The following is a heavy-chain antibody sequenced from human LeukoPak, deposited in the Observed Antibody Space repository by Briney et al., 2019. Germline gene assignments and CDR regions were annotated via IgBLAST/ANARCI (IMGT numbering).Heavy chain of an antibody. Sequence: GASVKVSCKASGGTFSSYAISWVRQAPGQGLERMGGIIPIFGTANYAQKFQGRVTITADKSTSTAYMELSSLRSEDTAVYYCARDEIAVADLWGQGTMVTVSS. CDR3: ARDEIAVADL. CDR2: IIPIFGTA. CDR1: GGTFSSYA. D-gene: IGHD6-19*01. V-gene: IGHV1-69*06. J-gene: IGHJ3*01.